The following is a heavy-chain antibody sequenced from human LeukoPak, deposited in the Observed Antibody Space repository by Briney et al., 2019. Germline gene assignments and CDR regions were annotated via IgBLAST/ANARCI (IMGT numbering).Heavy chain of an antibody. V-gene: IGHV4-61*01. CDR1: GGSVSSCSYF. CDR3: ARGYRSSWYQVDY. D-gene: IGHD6-13*01. J-gene: IGHJ4*02. CDR2: IYYNGNT. Sequence: SETLSLTCTVSGGSVSSCSYFWRWIRQPPGKGLEWIGFIYYNGNTNSSPSLKSRVTISVDTSKSQFSLKLTSVTDADTAVYYCARGYRSSWYQVDYWGQGTLVTVSS.